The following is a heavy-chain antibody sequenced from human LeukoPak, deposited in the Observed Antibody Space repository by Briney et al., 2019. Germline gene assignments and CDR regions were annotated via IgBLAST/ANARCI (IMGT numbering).Heavy chain of an antibody. CDR2: IYYSGST. J-gene: IGHJ6*03. CDR1: GGSISSYY. V-gene: IGHV4-59*12. D-gene: IGHD3-10*01. Sequence: PSETLSLTCTVSGGSISSYYWSWIRQPPGKGLEWIGYIYYSGSTNYKPSLKSRVTISEDTSKNQFSLKVSSVTAADTAVYYCARARRVELTFYYYYMDVWAKGTTVTISS. CDR3: ARARRVELTFYYYYMDV.